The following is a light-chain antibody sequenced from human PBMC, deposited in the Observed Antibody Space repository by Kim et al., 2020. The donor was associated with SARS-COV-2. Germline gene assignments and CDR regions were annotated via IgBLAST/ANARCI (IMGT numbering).Light chain of an antibody. J-gene: IGKJ4*01. Sequence: SPGERATLSCRASQSISSSYLAWYQQKPGRAPRLLIYDASSRSTGIPDRFSGSGSGTEFTLTISRLEPEDFAVYYCQQYGCSPLTFGGGTKVDIK. CDR2: DAS. CDR3: QQYGCSPLT. V-gene: IGKV3-20*01. CDR1: QSISSSY.